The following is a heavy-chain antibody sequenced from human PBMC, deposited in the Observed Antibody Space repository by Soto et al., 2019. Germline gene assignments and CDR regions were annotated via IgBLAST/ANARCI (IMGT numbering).Heavy chain of an antibody. Sequence: GGSLRLSCAASGFTFSSYGMHWVRQAPGKGLEWVAVIWYDGSNKYYADSVKGRFTISRDNSKNTLYLQMNSLRAEDTAVYYCAKASGYSSTFDYWGQGTLVTVSS. D-gene: IGHD6-19*01. CDR2: IWYDGSNK. J-gene: IGHJ4*02. V-gene: IGHV3-33*06. CDR3: AKASGYSSTFDY. CDR1: GFTFSSYG.